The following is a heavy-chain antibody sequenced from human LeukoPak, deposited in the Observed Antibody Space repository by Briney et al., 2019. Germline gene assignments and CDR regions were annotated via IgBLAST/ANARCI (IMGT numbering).Heavy chain of an antibody. Sequence: PSETLSLTCTVSGGSISSGDYYWAWIRQPPGKGLEWIGSIYYSGSTYYIPSLKSRVAISLDTSKNQFSLKLSSVTAADTAVYYCASFLYGMDVWGQGTTVTVSS. J-gene: IGHJ6*02. CDR3: ASFLYGMDV. CDR1: GGSISSGDYY. CDR2: IYYSGST. D-gene: IGHD2/OR15-2a*01. V-gene: IGHV4-39*01.